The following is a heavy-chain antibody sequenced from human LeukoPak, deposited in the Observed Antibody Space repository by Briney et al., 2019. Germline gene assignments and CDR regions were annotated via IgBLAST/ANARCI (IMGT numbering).Heavy chain of an antibody. V-gene: IGHV1-3*03. Sequence: GASVKVSCKASGYTFTSYGINWVRQAPGQRLEWMGWINAGNGNTKYSQEFQGRVTITRDTSASTAYMELSSLRSEDMAVYYCARCSYGGGRDCGGGFDYWGQGTLVTVSS. CDR2: INAGNGNT. CDR3: ARCSYGGGRDCGGGFDY. D-gene: IGHD4-23*01. CDR1: GYTFTSYG. J-gene: IGHJ4*02.